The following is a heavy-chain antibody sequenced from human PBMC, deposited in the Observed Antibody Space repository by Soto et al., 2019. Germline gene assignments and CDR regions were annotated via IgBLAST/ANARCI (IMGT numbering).Heavy chain of an antibody. CDR2: ISLDGSVT. CDR1: GFTFSTYL. D-gene: IGHD4-4*01. Sequence: PGGSLRLSCAASGFTFSTYLMHWVRQAPGKGLVWVSRISLDGSVTEYADSVKGRFTITRDNAKNTLHLQMNSLRAEDTAVYYCGRDYYSTVLYWGQGTPLTVSS. J-gene: IGHJ4*01. V-gene: IGHV3-74*01. CDR3: GRDYYSTVLY.